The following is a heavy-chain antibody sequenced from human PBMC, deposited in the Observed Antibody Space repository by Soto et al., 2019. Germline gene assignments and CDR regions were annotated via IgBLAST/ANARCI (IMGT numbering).Heavy chain of an antibody. Sequence: QAQLVQSGAEVKKSGASVRVSCKASGYTLTNYGVTWVRQAPGHGLEWLGRVTPYKADTNSAQNLQGRVTMATDTSTNTAYLELRSLRSDDTAVYFCATDGPSNSGNLYAFDIWGQGTMVTVSA. D-gene: IGHD5-12*01. CDR1: GYTLTNYG. V-gene: IGHV1-18*04. J-gene: IGHJ3*02. CDR2: VTPYKADT. CDR3: ATDGPSNSGNLYAFDI.